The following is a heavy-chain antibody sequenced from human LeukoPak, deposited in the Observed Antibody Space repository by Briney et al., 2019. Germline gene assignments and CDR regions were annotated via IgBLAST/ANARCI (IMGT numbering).Heavy chain of an antibody. J-gene: IGHJ4*02. V-gene: IGHV3-23*01. CDR2: ISGSGGST. CDR1: GFMFRSYA. Sequence: PGGSLRLSCVDSGFMFRSYAMSWVRQAPGKGPEWVSAISGSGGSTYYEDSVKGRFTISRDNSKNTLFLLMNSLRVEDSAVYYCATNAGSYYGSGSYHSFWGQGTLVTVSS. CDR3: ATNAGSYYGSGSYHSF. D-gene: IGHD3-10*01.